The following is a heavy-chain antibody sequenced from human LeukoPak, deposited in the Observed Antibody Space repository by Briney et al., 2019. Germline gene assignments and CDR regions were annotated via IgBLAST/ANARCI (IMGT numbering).Heavy chain of an antibody. CDR2: IYSGGST. CDR3: IRGGIRVSGIDAFDI. CDR1: GFTVSSNY. D-gene: IGHD5/OR15-5a*01. V-gene: IGHV3-66*01. J-gene: IGHJ3*02. Sequence: TGGSLRLSCAASGFTVSSNYMSWVRQAPGKGLEWVSVIYSGGSTYYADSVKGRFTISRDNSRNTLYLQMNTLRDGDTAVYYCIRGGIRVSGIDAFDIWGQGTMVTVSS.